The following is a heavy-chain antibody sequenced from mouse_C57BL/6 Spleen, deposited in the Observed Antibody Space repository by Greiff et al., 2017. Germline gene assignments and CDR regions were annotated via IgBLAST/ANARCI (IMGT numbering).Heavy chain of an antibody. CDR2: IDPENGGT. CDR1: GYTFTDYE. Sequence: QVQLQQSGAELVRPGASVTLSCKASGYTFTDYEMHWVKQTPVHGLEWIGAIDPENGGTAYNQKFKGKGTLTADKSSSTAYMELRSLTSEDSAVYYWTRLGLLRVFYAMAYWGQGTSVTVSS. V-gene: IGHV1-15*01. D-gene: IGHD2-3*01. J-gene: IGHJ4*01. CDR3: TRLGLLRVFYAMAY.